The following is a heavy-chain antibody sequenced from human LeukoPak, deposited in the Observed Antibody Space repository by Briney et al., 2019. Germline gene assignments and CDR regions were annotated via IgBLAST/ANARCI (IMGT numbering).Heavy chain of an antibody. J-gene: IGHJ4*02. CDR2: IYYSGST. V-gene: IGHV4-61*05. D-gene: IGHD3-16*01. CDR3: ARHSMGAVVDY. Sequence: SETLSLTCTVSGGSISSSSYYWGWIRQPPGKGLEWIGYIYYSGSTNYNPSLKSRVTISVDTSKNQFSLKLSSVTAADTAVYYCARHSMGAVVDYWGQGTLVTVSS. CDR1: GGSISSSSYY.